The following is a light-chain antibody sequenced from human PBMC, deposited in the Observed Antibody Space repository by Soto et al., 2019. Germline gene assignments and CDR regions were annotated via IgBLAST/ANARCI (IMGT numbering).Light chain of an antibody. CDR2: ASF. V-gene: IGKV1-39*01. CDR1: QSISNY. Sequence: DIQMTQSPSSLSVSVGDRVTITCRASQSISNYLNWYQQTPGKAPKLLIYASFNLQSGVPSRFSGSGVGTEFTLSISSLQPEDFATYYCQQSYSTPYTFGQGTKLEIK. J-gene: IGKJ2*01. CDR3: QQSYSTPYT.